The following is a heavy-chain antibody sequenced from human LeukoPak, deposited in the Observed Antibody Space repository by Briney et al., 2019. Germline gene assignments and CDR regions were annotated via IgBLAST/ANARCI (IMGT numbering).Heavy chain of an antibody. CDR3: ARGEGSNPPLDY. J-gene: IGHJ4*02. Sequence: ASVKVSCKASGYTFTGYYMHWVRQAPGQGLESMGWINPNSGGTNYAQKFQGRVTMTRDTSISTAYMELSRLRSDDTAVYYCARGEGSNPPLDYWGQGTLVTVSS. CDR2: INPNSGGT. D-gene: IGHD4-11*01. CDR1: GYTFTGYY. V-gene: IGHV1-2*02.